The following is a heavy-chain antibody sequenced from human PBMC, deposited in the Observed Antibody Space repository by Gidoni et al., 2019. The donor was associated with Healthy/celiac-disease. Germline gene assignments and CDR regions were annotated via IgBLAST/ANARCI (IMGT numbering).Heavy chain of an antibody. V-gene: IGHV4-39*07. CDR1: GGSISSSIYY. Sequence: QLQLQESGPGLVKPSETLSLTCTVSGGSISSSIYYWGWIRQPPGKGLEWIGSIYYSGSTYYNPSLKSRVTISVDTSKNQFSLKLSSVTAAETAVYYCARVITGTPYQSGYYFDYWGQGTLVTVSA. CDR2: IYYSGST. J-gene: IGHJ4*02. D-gene: IGHD1-20*01. CDR3: ARVITGTPYQSGYYFDY.